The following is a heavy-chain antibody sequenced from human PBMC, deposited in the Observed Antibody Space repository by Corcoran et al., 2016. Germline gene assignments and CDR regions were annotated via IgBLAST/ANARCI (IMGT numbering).Heavy chain of an antibody. J-gene: IGHJ4*02. CDR2: ISYDGSNK. CDR1: GFTFSSHG. V-gene: IGHV3-30*18. D-gene: IGHD3-22*01. Sequence: QVQLVESGGGVVQPGRSLRLSCAASGFTFSSHGMHWVRQAPGKGLEWVAVISYDGSNKYYADSVKGRFTISRDNSKNTLYLQMNSLRAEDTAVYYCAKEGSDSSGYYSGCMDYWGQGTLVTVSS. CDR3: AKEGSDSSGYYSGCMDY.